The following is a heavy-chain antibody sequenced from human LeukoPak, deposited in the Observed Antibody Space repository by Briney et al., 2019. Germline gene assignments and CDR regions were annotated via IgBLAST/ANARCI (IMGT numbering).Heavy chain of an antibody. V-gene: IGHV3-23*01. CDR1: GFTFSSYA. CDR3: AKDSGRLGVREVFDF. CDR2: IGAGGTNT. Sequence: GGSLRLSCASSGFTFSSYAMTLLRQAPGKRLEWVSSIGAGGTNTYYADSVAGRLTISRDNSYNTLSLQMNGLRVEDTAVHFCAKDSGRLGVREVFDFCGQGTMVTVS. D-gene: IGHD7-27*01. J-gene: IGHJ3*01.